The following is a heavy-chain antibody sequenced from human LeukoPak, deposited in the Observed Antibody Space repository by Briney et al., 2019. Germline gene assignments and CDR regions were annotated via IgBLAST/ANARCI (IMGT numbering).Heavy chain of an antibody. D-gene: IGHD1-1*01. CDR3: ARTPQFNNWFDP. CDR1: GYTFTGYY. V-gene: IGHV1-2*02. Sequence: ASVKVSCKASGYTFTGYYMHWVRQAPGQGLEWMGWINPNSGGTNYAQKFQGRVTMTRGTSISTAYMELSRLRSDDTAVYYCARTPQFNNWFDPWGQGTLVTVSS. J-gene: IGHJ5*02. CDR2: INPNSGGT.